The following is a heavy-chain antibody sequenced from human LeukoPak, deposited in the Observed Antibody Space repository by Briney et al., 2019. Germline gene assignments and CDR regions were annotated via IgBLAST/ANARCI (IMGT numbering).Heavy chain of an antibody. CDR2: ISSSSDRM. Sequence: GGSLRLSCAASGFTFSTYWMSWVRQAPGKGLEWVSGISSSSDRMYYADSVKGRFTISRDNSKNTLYLQMNSLRAEDTAVYYCAKDLVSSGWSSSLFDPWGQGTLVTVSS. J-gene: IGHJ5*02. V-gene: IGHV3-23*01. D-gene: IGHD6-19*01. CDR1: GFTFSTYW. CDR3: AKDLVSSGWSSSLFDP.